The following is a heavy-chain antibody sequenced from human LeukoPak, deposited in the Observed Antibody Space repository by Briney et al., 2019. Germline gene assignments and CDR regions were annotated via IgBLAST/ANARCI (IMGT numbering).Heavy chain of an antibody. CDR1: GYTFTGYY. J-gene: IGHJ4*02. CDR2: INPNSGGT. D-gene: IGHD4-23*01. CDR3: ARVPYGGNSLVFDY. Sequence: ASVKISCKASGYTFTGYYMHWVRQAPGQGLEWMGWINPNSGGTNYAQKFQGRVTMTRDTSISTAYMELSRQRSDDTAVYCCARVPYGGNSLVFDYWGQGTLVTVSS. V-gene: IGHV1-2*02.